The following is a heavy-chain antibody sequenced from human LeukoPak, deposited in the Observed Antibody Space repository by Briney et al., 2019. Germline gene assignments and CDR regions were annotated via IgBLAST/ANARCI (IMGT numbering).Heavy chain of an antibody. CDR3: ASQAGYSSSWYYYYYGMDV. J-gene: IGHJ6*02. CDR2: MKPNSGNT. V-gene: IGHV1-8*01. CDR1: GYTFTSYD. Sequence: GASVKDSCKASGYTFTSYDINWVRQATGQGLEWMGWMKPNSGNTGYARKFQGRVTMTRNTSISTAYMELSSLRSEDTAVYYCASQAGYSSSWYYYYYGMDVWGQGTTVTVSS. D-gene: IGHD6-13*01.